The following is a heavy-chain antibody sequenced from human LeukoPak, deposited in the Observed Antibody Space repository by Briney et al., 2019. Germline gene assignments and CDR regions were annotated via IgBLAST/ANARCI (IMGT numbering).Heavy chain of an antibody. CDR2: IHHTAST. CDR1: GGSISDYY. V-gene: IGHV4-34*01. D-gene: IGHD5-24*01. Sequence: SETLSLTGGVNGGSISDYYWAWFRQSPGKGLNWIGEIHHTASTKYHPSLKSRVAISLDTSKNEFSLNLNSVTAADTAAYYCGRVRMNVEMTTIKGYYFDYWGQGTLVTVS. CDR3: GRVRMNVEMTTIKGYYFDY. J-gene: IGHJ4*02.